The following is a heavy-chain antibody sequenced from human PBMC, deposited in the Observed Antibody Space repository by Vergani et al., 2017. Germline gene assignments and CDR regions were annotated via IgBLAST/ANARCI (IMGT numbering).Heavy chain of an antibody. Sequence: QVQLQESGPGLVKPSQTLSLTCTVSGGSISSGGYYWSWIRQHPGKGLEWIGYIYYSGSTYYNPSLKSRVTISVDTSKNQFSLKLSSVTAADTAVYYCARGASWYGSYYDYYMDVWGKGTTVTVSS. D-gene: IGHD6-13*01. CDR3: ARGASWYGSYYDYYMDV. CDR2: IYYSGST. CDR1: GGSISSGGYY. V-gene: IGHV4-31*03. J-gene: IGHJ6*03.